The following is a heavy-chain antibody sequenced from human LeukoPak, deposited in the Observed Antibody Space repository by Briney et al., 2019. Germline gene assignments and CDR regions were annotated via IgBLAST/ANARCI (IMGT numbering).Heavy chain of an antibody. J-gene: IGHJ4*02. D-gene: IGHD1-7*01. CDR1: GYTFTSYD. CDR3: ARGLNHRGMELN. CDR2: MNPNSGNT. Sequence: ASVKVSCKASGYTFTSYDINWVRQATGQGLEWMGWMNPNSGNTGYAQKFQGRVTITRNTSISTAYMELSSLRCEDTAVYYCARGLNHRGMELNWGQGTLVTVSS. V-gene: IGHV1-8*03.